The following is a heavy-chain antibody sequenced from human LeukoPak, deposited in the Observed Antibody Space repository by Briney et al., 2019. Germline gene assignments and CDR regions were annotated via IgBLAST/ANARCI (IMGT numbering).Heavy chain of an antibody. Sequence: GGSLRLPCAASGFAFSSYSMNWVRQAPGKGLEWVSSISSSSSYIYHADSVKGRFTISRDNAKNSLYLQMTSLRAEDTAVYYCARLRTNYDFWSGYLVYWGQGTLVTVSS. CDR3: ARLRTNYDFWSGYLVY. J-gene: IGHJ4*02. D-gene: IGHD3-3*01. CDR1: GFAFSSYS. CDR2: ISSSSSYI. V-gene: IGHV3-21*01.